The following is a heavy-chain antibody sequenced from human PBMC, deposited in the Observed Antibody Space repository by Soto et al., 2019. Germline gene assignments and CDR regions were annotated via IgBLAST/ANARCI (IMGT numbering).Heavy chain of an antibody. CDR3: ARDRGYPDSFDI. V-gene: IGHV3-74*01. CDR2: INGDGTTT. J-gene: IGHJ3*02. CDR1: GFPFGPFY. D-gene: IGHD2-2*01. Sequence: EVQLVESGGGLIQPGESLRLSCAASGFPFGPFYMHWVRQAPGKGLEWVSHINGDGTTTVYADSVKGRFTISSDNAKNTLYLQMTSLRAEDTAVYYCARDRGYPDSFDIWGQGTMVTVSS.